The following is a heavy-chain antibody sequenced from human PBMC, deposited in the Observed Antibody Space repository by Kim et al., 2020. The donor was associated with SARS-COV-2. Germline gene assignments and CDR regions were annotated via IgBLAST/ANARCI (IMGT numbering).Heavy chain of an antibody. V-gene: IGHV6-1*01. J-gene: IGHJ6*02. D-gene: IGHD6-19*01. CDR2: TYYRSKWYN. CDR3: ARVSGLGIAVAYYYYGMDV. Sequence: SQTLSLTCAISGDSVSSNSAAWNWIRQSPSRGLEWLGRTYYRSKWYNDYAVSVKSRITINPDTSKSQFSLQLNSVTPEDTAVYYCARVSGLGIAVAYYYYGMDVWGQGTTVTVSS. CDR1: GDSVSSNSAA.